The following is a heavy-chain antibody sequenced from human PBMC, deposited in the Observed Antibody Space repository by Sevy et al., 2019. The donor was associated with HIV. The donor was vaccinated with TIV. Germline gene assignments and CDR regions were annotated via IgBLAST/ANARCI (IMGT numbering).Heavy chain of an antibody. J-gene: IGHJ5*02. CDR3: ARDALTTGWFDP. Sequence: SETLSLTCAVSGGSISSDNYSWSWMRQPLGKGLEWIGYIYHSGSTHYNLSLKSRVTISVDRSKNQFSLKLSSVTAADTAVYYYARDALTTGWFDPWGQGTLVTVSS. D-gene: IGHD1-1*01. V-gene: IGHV4-30-2*01. CDR2: IYHSGST. CDR1: GGSISSDNYS.